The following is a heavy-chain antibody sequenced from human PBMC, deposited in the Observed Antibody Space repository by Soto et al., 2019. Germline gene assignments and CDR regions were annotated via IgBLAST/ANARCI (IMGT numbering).Heavy chain of an antibody. CDR1: GFTFSSYG. CDR2: ISYDGSNK. J-gene: IGHJ6*02. CDR3: AKDNYDFWSGYPPIYYYGMDV. D-gene: IGHD3-3*01. V-gene: IGHV3-30*18. Sequence: PGGSLRLSCAASGFTFSSYGMHWVRQAPGKGLEWMAVISYDGSNKYYADAVKGRCTISRDNYKNTLDLQMNSLRAEDTAVYYCAKDNYDFWSGYPPIYYYGMDVWGQGTTVTVSS.